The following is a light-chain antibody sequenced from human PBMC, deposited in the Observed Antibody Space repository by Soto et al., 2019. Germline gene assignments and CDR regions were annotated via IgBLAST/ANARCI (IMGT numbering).Light chain of an antibody. CDR1: QGISSH. V-gene: IGKV1-9*01. J-gene: IGKJ5*01. Sequence: IQLTQSPSSLSASVGDRVTITCRASQGISSHLAWYQQKPGKAPKLLMYEASTLQSGVPLRFSGSRSGTDFTLAIRSLQPEDFATYYCQQLNSYPLTFGQGTRLE. CDR2: EAS. CDR3: QQLNSYPLT.